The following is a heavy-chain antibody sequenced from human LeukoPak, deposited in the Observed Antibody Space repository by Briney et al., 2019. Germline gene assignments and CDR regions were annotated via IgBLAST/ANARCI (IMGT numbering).Heavy chain of an antibody. Sequence: PSETLSLTCAVSGGSISSSNWWSWVRQPPGKGLEWIGEIYHSGSTNYNPSLKSRVTISVDKSKNQFSLKLSSVTAEDTAVYYCAKGQRGSYYAPLDAFDIWGQGTMVTVSS. D-gene: IGHD3-10*01. V-gene: IGHV4-4*02. J-gene: IGHJ3*02. CDR2: IYHSGST. CDR1: GGSISSSNW. CDR3: AKGQRGSYYAPLDAFDI.